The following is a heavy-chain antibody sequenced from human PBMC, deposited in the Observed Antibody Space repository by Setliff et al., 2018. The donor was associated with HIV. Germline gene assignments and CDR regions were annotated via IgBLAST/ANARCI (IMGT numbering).Heavy chain of an antibody. CDR1: GGSLSGYY. D-gene: IGHD1-26*01. V-gene: IGHV4-34*01. J-gene: IGHJ4*02. Sequence: SETLSLTCAVYGGSLSGYYWSWIRQPPGKGLEWIGEINHSGSTNYNPSLKSRVTISVDTSKNQFSLKLSSVTAADTAVYYCASGEDSGTYGEPYDSWGQGALVTVSS. CDR3: ASGEDSGTYGEPYDS. CDR2: INHSGST.